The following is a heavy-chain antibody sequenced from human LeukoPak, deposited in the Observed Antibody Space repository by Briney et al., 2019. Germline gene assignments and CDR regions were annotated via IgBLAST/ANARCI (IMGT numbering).Heavy chain of an antibody. Sequence: SVKVSCKASGCTFSSYAMSWVRQAPGQGLEWMGGIIPIFGTANYAQKFQGRVTITTDEATSTAYMELSSLRSEDTAVYYCARQWELGFWFDYWVRGTLVTVSS. D-gene: IGHD1-26*01. CDR3: ARQWELGFWFDY. V-gene: IGHV1-69*05. CDR1: GCTFSSYA. CDR2: IIPIFGTA. J-gene: IGHJ4*02.